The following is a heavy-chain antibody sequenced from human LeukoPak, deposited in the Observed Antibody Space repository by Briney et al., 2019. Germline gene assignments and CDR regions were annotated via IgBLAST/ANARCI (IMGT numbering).Heavy chain of an antibody. D-gene: IGHD5-18*01. Sequence: ASVNVSCKSSGYTFTSYYMHWVRQAPGQRLEGMGIIKPSVGRASCAQKFQGRVTMTSDTSTSTVYMELSRLRSEDTAVYYCARDRVGEDTAMVTPEYYYYYYGMDVWGQGTTVTVSS. J-gene: IGHJ6*02. CDR3: ARDRVGEDTAMVTPEYYYYYYGMDV. V-gene: IGHV1-46*01. CDR2: IKPSVGRA. CDR1: GYTFTSYY.